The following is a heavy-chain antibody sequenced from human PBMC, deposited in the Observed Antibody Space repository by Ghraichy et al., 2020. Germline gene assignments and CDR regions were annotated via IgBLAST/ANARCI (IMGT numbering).Heavy chain of an antibody. V-gene: IGHV3-73*01. CDR3: SGHVDGFLTGLDI. CDR1: GFPFSGSG. J-gene: IGHJ3*02. Sequence: GGSLRLSCAASGFPFSGSGIHWVRQASGKGLEWIGRIRNNVNNYSTDYTASVRHRFTISRDDSQNTAYLHMDSLKTDDTAVYYCSGHVDGFLTGLDIWGQGTMVTVSS. D-gene: IGHD3-9*01. CDR2: IRNNVNNYST.